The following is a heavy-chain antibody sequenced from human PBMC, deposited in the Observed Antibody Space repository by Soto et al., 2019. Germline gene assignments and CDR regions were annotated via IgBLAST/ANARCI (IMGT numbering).Heavy chain of an antibody. CDR1: GFPFSNSG. J-gene: IGHJ4*02. D-gene: IGHD2-8*01. CDR2: ISVYNGNV. CDR3: ARQMVLLFLPDF. V-gene: IGHV1-18*01. Sequence: QVQLVQSGAEVKKPGASVKISCKASGFPFSNSGFAWVRQAPGQGLEWMAWISVYNGNVNYAQALQDRVTLTTDTSTNTAYMELRSLRSDDTAVYYCARQMVLLFLPDFWGQGTLVTVSS.